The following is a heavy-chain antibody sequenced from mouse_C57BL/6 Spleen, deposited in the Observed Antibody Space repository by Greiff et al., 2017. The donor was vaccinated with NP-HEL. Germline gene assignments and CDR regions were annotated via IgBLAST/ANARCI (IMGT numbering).Heavy chain of an antibody. D-gene: IGHD1-1*01. CDR2: IDPSDSYT. Sequence: QVQLQQPGAELVMPGASVKLSCKASGYTFTSYWMHWVKQRPGQGLEWIGEIDPSDSYTNYNQKFKGKSTLTVDKSSSTAYMQLSSLTSEDSAVYYCARTGYGSRYWYFDVWGTGTTVTVSS. CDR1: GYTFTSYW. V-gene: IGHV1-69*01. J-gene: IGHJ1*03. CDR3: ARTGYGSRYWYFDV.